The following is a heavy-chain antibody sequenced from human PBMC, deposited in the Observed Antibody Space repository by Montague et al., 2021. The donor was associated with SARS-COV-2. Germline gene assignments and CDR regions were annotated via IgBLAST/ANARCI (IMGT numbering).Heavy chain of an antibody. D-gene: IGHD6-19*01. CDR3: ARVPFVAVAGTLLPYYYYYGMDV. V-gene: IGHV4-39*07. Sequence: SETLSLTCTVTGGSISSSGHYWGWIRQPPGKGLEWIGTIYNSGTTYYNPSLKSRVTISVDTSKNQFSLKLSSVTAADTAVYYCARVPFVAVAGTLLPYYYYYGMDVWGQGTTVTVSS. J-gene: IGHJ6*02. CDR1: GGSISSSGHY. CDR2: IYNSGTT.